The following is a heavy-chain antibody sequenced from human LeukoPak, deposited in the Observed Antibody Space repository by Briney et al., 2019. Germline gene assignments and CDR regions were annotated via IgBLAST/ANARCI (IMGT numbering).Heavy chain of an antibody. J-gene: IGHJ4*02. D-gene: IGHD6-19*01. CDR1: GFTFSGYG. CDR3: AKESSGWYGFDY. V-gene: IGHV3-30*18. Sequence: PGRSLRLSCAASGFTFSGYGMHWVRQAPGKGLEWVAVISFDGSKKYYADAVKGRFTISRDTSKNTLYLQMNSLRAEDTAVYHCAKESSGWYGFDYWGQGTLVTVSS. CDR2: ISFDGSKK.